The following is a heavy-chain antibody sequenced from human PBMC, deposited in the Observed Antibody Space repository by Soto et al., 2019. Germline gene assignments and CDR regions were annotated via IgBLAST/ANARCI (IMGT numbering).Heavy chain of an antibody. CDR1: GGTFSSYA. D-gene: IGHD2-8*01. J-gene: IGHJ4*02. Sequence: SVKVSCKASGGTFSSYAISWVRQAPGQGLEWMGGIIPIFGTANYTQKFQGRVTITADKSTSTAYMELSSLRSEDTAVYYCARVGGVGYCTNGVCYFDYWGQGTLVTVSS. CDR3: ARVGGVGYCTNGVCYFDY. CDR2: IIPIFGTA. V-gene: IGHV1-69*06.